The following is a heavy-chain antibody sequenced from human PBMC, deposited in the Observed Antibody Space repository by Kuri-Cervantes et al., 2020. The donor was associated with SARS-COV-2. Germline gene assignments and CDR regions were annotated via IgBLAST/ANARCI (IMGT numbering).Heavy chain of an antibody. D-gene: IGHD3-3*01. Sequence: ASVKVSCKASGYTFTGRYIYWVRQAPGQGLEWMGWIDPNSGDTKYTQKLQGRVTMARDTSITTAYMELNGLRSDDTAVYYCARGYYGLDYWGQGSLVTVSS. J-gene: IGHJ4*02. CDR3: ARGYYGLDY. CDR2: IDPNSGDT. CDR1: GYTFTGRY. V-gene: IGHV1-2*02.